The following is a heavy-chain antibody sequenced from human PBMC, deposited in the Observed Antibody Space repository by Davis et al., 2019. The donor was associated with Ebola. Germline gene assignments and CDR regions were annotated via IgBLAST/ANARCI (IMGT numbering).Heavy chain of an antibody. V-gene: IGHV1-2*02. J-gene: IGHJ4*02. CDR1: GYTFSSYG. CDR3: ARDGVLCSGGSCSGDFDY. D-gene: IGHD2-15*01. Sequence: ASVKVSCKASGYTFSSYGISWVRQAPGQGLEWMGWINPNSGGTNCAQKFQGRVTMTRDTSSSTAYMELSRLRSDDTAVYYCARDGVLCSGGSCSGDFDYWGQGTLVTVSS. CDR2: INPNSGGT.